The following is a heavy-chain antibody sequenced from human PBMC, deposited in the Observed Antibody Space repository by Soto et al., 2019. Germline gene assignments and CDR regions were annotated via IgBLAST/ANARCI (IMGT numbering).Heavy chain of an antibody. J-gene: IGHJ4*02. Sequence: VQLQESGPGLVKPSQTLSLTCTVSGGSISSDSSYWSWIRQRPGMGLEWIGYIFYSGAFYYTPSLRGRVMILAGTSKNHFTLRLSSVTAADTAVYYCARAPESPSLVGVALPYFFDSWGQGTQVTVSS. D-gene: IGHD3-3*01. CDR3: ARAPESPSLVGVALPYFFDS. CDR2: IFYSGAF. V-gene: IGHV4-31*03. CDR1: GGSISSDSSY.